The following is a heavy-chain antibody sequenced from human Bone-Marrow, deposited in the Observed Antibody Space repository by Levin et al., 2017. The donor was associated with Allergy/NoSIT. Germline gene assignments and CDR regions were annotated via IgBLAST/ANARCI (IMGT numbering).Heavy chain of an antibody. CDR1: GFTFSSYS. J-gene: IGHJ4*02. CDR2: ISSSSSTI. D-gene: IGHD3-10*01. V-gene: IGHV3-48*01. Sequence: GGSLRLSCAASGFTFSSYSMNWVRQAPGKGLEWVSYISSSSSTIYYADSVKGRFTISRDNAKNSLYLQMNSLRAEDTAVYYCARTVRGVIKWGFDYWGQGTLVTVSS. CDR3: ARTVRGVIKWGFDY.